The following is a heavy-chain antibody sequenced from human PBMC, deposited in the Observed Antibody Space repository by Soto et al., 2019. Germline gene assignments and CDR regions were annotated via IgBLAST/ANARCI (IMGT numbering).Heavy chain of an antibody. CDR1: GFTFSNAW. V-gene: IGHV3-15*01. D-gene: IGHD4-17*01. CDR3: TTDQIPTVTATLYYYSMYV. CDR2: IKSKTDGGTT. J-gene: IGHJ6*02. Sequence: GGSLRLSCAASGFTFSNAWMSWVRQAPGKGLEWAGRIKSKTDGGTTDYAAPVKGRFTISRDDSKNTLYLQMNSLKTGDTAVYYCTTDQIPTVTATLYYYSMYVWVQGTTGSVS.